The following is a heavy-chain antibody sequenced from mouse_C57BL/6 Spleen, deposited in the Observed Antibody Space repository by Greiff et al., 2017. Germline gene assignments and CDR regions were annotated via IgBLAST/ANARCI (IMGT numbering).Heavy chain of an antibody. J-gene: IGHJ4*01. D-gene: IGHD2-4*01. CDR3: ATDDDAGAYAMDY. CDR2: ISSGSSTI. Sequence: EVQLVESGGGLVKPGGSLKLSCAASGFTFSDYGMHWVRQAPEKGLEWVAYISSGSSTIYYADTVKGRFTISRDNAKNTLFLQMTRLRSEDTAMYYGATDDDAGAYAMDYWGQGTSVTVSS. V-gene: IGHV5-17*01. CDR1: GFTFSDYG.